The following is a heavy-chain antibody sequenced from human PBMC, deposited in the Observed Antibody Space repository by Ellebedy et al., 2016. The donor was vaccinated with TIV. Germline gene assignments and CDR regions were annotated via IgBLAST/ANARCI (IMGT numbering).Heavy chain of an antibody. CDR2: INPNSGGT. V-gene: IGHV1-2*02. CDR1: GYTFTGYY. Sequence: ASVKVSCKASGYTFTGYYMHWVRQAPGQGLEWMGWINPNSGGTNYAQKFQGRVTMTRDTSISTAYTELSRLRSDDTAVYYCARDPGGSYVNDAFDIWGQGTMVTVSS. J-gene: IGHJ3*02. CDR3: ARDPGGSYVNDAFDI. D-gene: IGHD1-26*01.